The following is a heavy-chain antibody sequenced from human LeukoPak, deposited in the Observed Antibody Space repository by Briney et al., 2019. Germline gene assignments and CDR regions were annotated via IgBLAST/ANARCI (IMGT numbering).Heavy chain of an antibody. V-gene: IGHV3-74*01. J-gene: IGHJ4*02. CDR2: INSDGSST. CDR1: GFTFSSYW. D-gene: IGHD3-10*01. CDR3: ARAGCGSGSYYCY. Sequence: PGGSLRLSCAASGFTFSSYWMHWVRQAPGKGLVWVSRINSDGSSTSYADSVKGRFTISRDNAKNTLHLQMNSLRAEDTAVYYCARAGCGSGSYYCYWGQGTLVTVSS.